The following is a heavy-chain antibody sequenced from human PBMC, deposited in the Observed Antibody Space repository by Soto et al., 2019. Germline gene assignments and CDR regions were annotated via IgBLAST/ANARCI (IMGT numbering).Heavy chain of an antibody. CDR3: ARGHYDFWCGYYRPDLNLDNWLDP. V-gene: IGHV1-3*01. CDR2: INAGNGNT. CDR1: GYTFTSYA. J-gene: IGHJ5*02. D-gene: IGHD3-3*01. Sequence: ASVKVSCKASGYTFTSYAMHWVRQATGQRLEWMGWINAGNGNTNYSQKFQGRVTITRDTSASTAYMELSSLRADDTSVYYCARGHYDFWCGYYRPDLNLDNWLDPWGQGTLVTVSA.